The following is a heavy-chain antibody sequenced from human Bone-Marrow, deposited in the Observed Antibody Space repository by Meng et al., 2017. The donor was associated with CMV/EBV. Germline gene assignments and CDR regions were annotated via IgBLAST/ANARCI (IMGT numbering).Heavy chain of an antibody. Sequence: SETLSLTCTVSGGSISSSSYYWGWIRQPPGKGLEWIGYIYYSGSTNYNPSLKRRVTISVDTSKNQFSLRLTSVTAADTAVYYCARGGGSSDYWGQGTLVTVSS. CDR3: ARGGGSSDY. V-gene: IGHV4-61*05. CDR1: GGSISSSSYY. D-gene: IGHD2-15*01. J-gene: IGHJ4*02. CDR2: IYYSGST.